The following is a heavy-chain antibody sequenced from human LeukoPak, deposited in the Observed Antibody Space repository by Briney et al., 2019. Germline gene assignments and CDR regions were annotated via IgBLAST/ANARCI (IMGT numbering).Heavy chain of an antibody. CDR1: GFTFSSYW. CDR2: INSDGSST. CDR3: ARDHREPYYYYYGMDV. Sequence: PGGSLRLSCAASGFTFSSYWMHWVRQAPGKGLVWVSRINSDGSSTSYADSVKGRFTISRDNAKNTLYLQMNSLRAEDTAVYYCARDHREPYYYYYGMDVWGQGTTVTVSS. V-gene: IGHV3-74*01. J-gene: IGHJ6*02.